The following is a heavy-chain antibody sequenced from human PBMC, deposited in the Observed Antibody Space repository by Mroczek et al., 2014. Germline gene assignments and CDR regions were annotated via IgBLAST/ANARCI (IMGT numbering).Heavy chain of an antibody. CDR3: ARDHPEYYYDSSGYNYFDY. J-gene: IGHJ4*02. V-gene: IGHV4-61*02. D-gene: IGHD3-22*01. CDR2: IYTSGST. CDR1: GGSISSGSYY. Sequence: QVQLQESGPGLVKPSQTLSLTCTVSGGSISSGSYYWSWIRQPAGKGLEWIGRIYTSGSTNYNPSLKSRVTISVDTSKNQFSLKLSSVTAADTAVYYCARDHPEYYYDSSGYNYFDYWGQGTLVTVSS.